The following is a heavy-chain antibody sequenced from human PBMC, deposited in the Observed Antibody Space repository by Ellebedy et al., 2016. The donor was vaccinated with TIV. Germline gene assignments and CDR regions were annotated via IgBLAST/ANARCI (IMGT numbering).Heavy chain of an antibody. CDR1: GFTFDDYA. Sequence: GGSLRLSXAASGFTFDDYAMHWVRQAPGKGLEWVSGISWNSGSIGYADSVKGRFTISRDNAKNSLYLQMNSLRAEDTALYYCAKAPYSSGWSQNFDYWGQGTLVTVSS. V-gene: IGHV3-9*01. CDR3: AKAPYSSGWSQNFDY. CDR2: ISWNSGSI. D-gene: IGHD6-19*01. J-gene: IGHJ4*02.